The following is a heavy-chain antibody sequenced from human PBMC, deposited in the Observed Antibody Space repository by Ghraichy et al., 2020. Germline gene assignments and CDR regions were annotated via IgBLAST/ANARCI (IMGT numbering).Heavy chain of an antibody. Sequence: GGSLRLSCAASGFTFSSYSMNWVRQAPGKGLEWVSAISGSGGSTYYADSVKGRFTISRDNSKNTLYLQMNSLRAEDTAVYYCAKGREVRGVPISWGQGTLVTVSS. CDR1: GFTFSSYS. V-gene: IGHV3-23*01. CDR3: AKGREVRGVPIS. CDR2: ISGSGGST. J-gene: IGHJ5*02. D-gene: IGHD3-10*01.